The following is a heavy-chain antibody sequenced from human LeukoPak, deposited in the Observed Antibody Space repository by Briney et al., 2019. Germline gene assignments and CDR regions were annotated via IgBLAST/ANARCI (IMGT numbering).Heavy chain of an antibody. CDR1: WGSLSMFF. V-gene: IGHV4-59*01. D-gene: IGHD1-7*01. Sequence: SETLSLTRSVSWGSLSMFFWSWIRQPPGEGLEWIAYIYSSASTNYNPSLKSRVTISVDTSKNQFSLKLSSVTAADTAVYYCARVVWNYWFDPWGQGTLVTVSS. CDR2: IYSSAST. CDR3: ARVVWNYWFDP. J-gene: IGHJ5*02.